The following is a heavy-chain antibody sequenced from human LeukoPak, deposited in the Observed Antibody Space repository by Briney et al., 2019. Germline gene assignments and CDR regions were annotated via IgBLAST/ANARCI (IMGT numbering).Heavy chain of an antibody. CDR3: ARGRRDGYNEGAFDI. V-gene: IGHV4-30-2*01. CDR1: GGSISSGGYY. CDR2: IYHSGST. J-gene: IGHJ3*02. D-gene: IGHD5-24*01. Sequence: PSETLSLTCTVSGGSISSGGYYWSWIRQPPGKGLEWTGYIYHSGSTYYNPSLKSRVTISVDTSKNQFSLKLSSVTAADTAVYYCARGRRDGYNEGAFDIWGQGTMVTVSS.